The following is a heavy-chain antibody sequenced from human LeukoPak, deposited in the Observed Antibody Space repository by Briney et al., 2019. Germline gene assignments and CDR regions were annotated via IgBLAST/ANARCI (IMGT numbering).Heavy chain of an antibody. Sequence: SETLSLTCTVSNGSISLHFWSWIRQSPGKGLEWIGYDSNSGTTHYNPSLKSRVTISVDTSKSHLSLKLSSVTAADTAVYYCTSGISVDPDTFDIWGPGTMVTVSP. J-gene: IGHJ3*02. CDR1: NGSISLHF. D-gene: IGHD3-3*02. CDR2: DSNSGTT. V-gene: IGHV4-4*08. CDR3: TSGISVDPDTFDI.